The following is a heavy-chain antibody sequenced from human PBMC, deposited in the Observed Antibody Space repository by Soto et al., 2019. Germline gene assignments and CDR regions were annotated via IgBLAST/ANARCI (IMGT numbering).Heavy chain of an antibody. J-gene: IGHJ4*02. CDR1: GGSISTYY. V-gene: IGHV4-59*01. CDR2: IYHSGST. CDR3: ARSAPDNNGYYVX. Sequence: PSATLSLTCTVSGGSISTYYWSWIRQPPGKVLEWIGFIYHSGSTEYNHSIKSRVTILVDTSNQQFSLRLDSVTAADTAVYYCARSAPDNNGYYVXWGQGTLVTVSX. D-gene: IGHD3-22*01.